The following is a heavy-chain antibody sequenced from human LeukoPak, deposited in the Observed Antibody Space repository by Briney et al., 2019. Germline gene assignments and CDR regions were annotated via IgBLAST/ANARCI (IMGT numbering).Heavy chain of an antibody. D-gene: IGHD1-1*01. CDR3: ARDFWGTTGTRYYYYMDV. Sequence: SETLSLTCTVSGGSISSGSYYWSWIRQPAGKGLEWIGRFYTSGSTNYNPSLKSRVTISVDTSKNQFSLKLSSVTAADTAVYYCARDFWGTTGTRYYYYMDVWGKGTTVTVSS. CDR1: GGSISSGSYY. J-gene: IGHJ6*03. V-gene: IGHV4-61*02. CDR2: FYTSGST.